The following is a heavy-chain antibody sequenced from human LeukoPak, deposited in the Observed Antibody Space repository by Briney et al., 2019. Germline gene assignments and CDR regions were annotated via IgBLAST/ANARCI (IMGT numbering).Heavy chain of an antibody. V-gene: IGHV3-9*01. D-gene: IGHD6-13*01. CDR3: AKGDSSNWSYNWFDP. CDR2: ISWNSDSI. J-gene: IGHJ5*02. CDR1: GFTFSNYG. Sequence: PGGTLRLSCAASGFTFSNYGMHWVRQAPGKGLEWVSGISWNSDSIGYADSVKGRFTISRDNAKNSLSLQMNSLRAEDTAFYYCAKGDSSNWSYNWFDPWGQGTLVTVSS.